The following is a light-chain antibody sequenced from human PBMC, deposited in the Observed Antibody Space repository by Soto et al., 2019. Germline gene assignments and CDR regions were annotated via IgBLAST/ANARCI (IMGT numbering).Light chain of an antibody. CDR2: DVY. CDR1: SSDVGGYNF. V-gene: IGLV2-14*01. CDR3: SAYTSTSTLV. J-gene: IGLJ1*01. Sequence: QSVLTQPASVSGSPGQSITISCTGTSSDVGGYNFVSWYQQHPGKAPKLMIYDVYNRPSGVSHRFTGSKSGNTASLTISGIQAEDEAEDDCSAYTSTSTLVFGTGTKLTVL.